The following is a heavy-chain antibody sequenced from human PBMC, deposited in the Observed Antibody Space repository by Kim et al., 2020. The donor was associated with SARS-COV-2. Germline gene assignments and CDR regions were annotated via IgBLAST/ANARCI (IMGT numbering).Heavy chain of an antibody. CDR1: GGSISSSSYY. Sequence: SETLSLTCTVSGGSISSSSYYWGWIRQPPGKGLEWIGSIYYSGSTYYNPSLKSRVTISVDTSKNQFSLKLSSVTAADTAVYYCARTILMPGIAVIRDAFDIWGQGTMVTVSS. J-gene: IGHJ3*02. V-gene: IGHV4-39*01. D-gene: IGHD6-19*01. CDR3: ARTILMPGIAVIRDAFDI. CDR2: IYYSGST.